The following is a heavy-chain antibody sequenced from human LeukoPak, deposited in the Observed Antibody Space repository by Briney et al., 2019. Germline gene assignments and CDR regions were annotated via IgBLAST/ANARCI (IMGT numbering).Heavy chain of an antibody. V-gene: IGHV3-66*01. CDR1: GFTVISNY. D-gene: IGHD5-24*01. CDR3: ARGDGYNFFDS. CDR2: FYADGST. J-gene: IGHJ4*02. Sequence: GGSLRLSCAASGFTVISNYMSWVRQAPGKGLEWVSVFYADGSTYYADSAKGRFTISRDNSKNTLYLQMNSLRAEDTAVYYCARGDGYNFFDSWGQGTLVTVSS.